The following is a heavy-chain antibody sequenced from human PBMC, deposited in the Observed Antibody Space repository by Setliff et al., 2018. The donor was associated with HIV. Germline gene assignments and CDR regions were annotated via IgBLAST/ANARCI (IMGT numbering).Heavy chain of an antibody. CDR2: IYFNGTT. J-gene: IGHJ4*02. V-gene: IGHV4-59*05. CDR1: GDSISSYY. D-gene: IGHD3-10*01. Sequence: SETLSLTCTVSGDSISSYYWGWIRQSPGKGLEWIGSIYFNGTTHDNPSLKSRVTTSVDTSKNQFSLKLSSVTAADTAIYYCVTVVQDDLGVALFDYWGQGTLVTVSS. CDR3: VTVVQDDLGVALFDY.